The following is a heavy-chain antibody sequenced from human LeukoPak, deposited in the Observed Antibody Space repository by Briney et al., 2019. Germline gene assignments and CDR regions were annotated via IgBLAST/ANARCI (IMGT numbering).Heavy chain of an antibody. CDR1: GGTISSGDYY. Sequence: SETLSLTCTVSGGTISSGDYYWSWIRQPPGKGLEWIGYIYYSGSTYYNPSLKSRVTISVDTSKNQFSLKLSSVTAADTAVYYCARKYYYDSSGYYYDYWGQGTLVTVSS. J-gene: IGHJ4*02. D-gene: IGHD3-22*01. V-gene: IGHV4-30-4*08. CDR2: IYYSGST. CDR3: ARKYYYDSSGYYYDY.